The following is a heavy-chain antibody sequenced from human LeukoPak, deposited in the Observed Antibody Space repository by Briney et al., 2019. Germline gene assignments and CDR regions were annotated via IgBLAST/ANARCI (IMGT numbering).Heavy chain of an antibody. CDR3: ARGTVYYYNMDV. D-gene: IGHD4-17*01. CDR2: IYTSGST. J-gene: IGHJ6*03. V-gene: IGHV4-61*02. CDR1: GGSISTGTSY. Sequence: SETLSLTCAVSGGSISTGTSYWSWIRQPAGKGLEWIGRIYTSGSTNYNPSLKSRVTISVDTSKNHFSLKLNSVTAADTAVYYCARGTVYYYNMDVWGKGTTVTISS.